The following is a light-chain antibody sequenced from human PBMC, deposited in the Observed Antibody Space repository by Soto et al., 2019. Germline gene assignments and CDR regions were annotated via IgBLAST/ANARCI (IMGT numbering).Light chain of an antibody. CDR1: TSDVDGYNY. CDR2: DVS. Sequence: QSVLTQPASVSGSPGQSITISCTGTTSDVDGYNYVSWYQQHPGKAPKLMIYDVSNRPSGVSNRFSGSKSGNTASLTISGPRPEDEADYYCSSYTSSRTSVVFGGGIKVTVL. V-gene: IGLV2-14*01. J-gene: IGLJ2*01. CDR3: SSYTSSRTSVV.